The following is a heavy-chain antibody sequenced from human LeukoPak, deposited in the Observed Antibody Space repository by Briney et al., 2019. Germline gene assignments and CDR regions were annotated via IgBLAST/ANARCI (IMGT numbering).Heavy chain of an antibody. CDR3: ARRYTLWKNFAFDF. CDR2: INHSGST. J-gene: IGHJ3*01. CDR1: GGSFRGYY. Sequence: SETLSLTCALYGGSFRGYYWSWIRQPPGKGLEWMGEINHSGSTNYNPSLKSRVTISVVTSKKQFSLKLSSVTAADTAVYYCARRYTLWKNFAFDFWGQGTMVTVSS. V-gene: IGHV4-34*01. D-gene: IGHD1/OR15-1a*01.